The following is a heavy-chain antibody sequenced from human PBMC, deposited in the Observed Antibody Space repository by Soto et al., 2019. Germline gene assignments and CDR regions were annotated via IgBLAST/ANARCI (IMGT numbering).Heavy chain of an antibody. CDR2: IYYSGSA. CDR3: ARLGYYYDKLDH. V-gene: IGHV4-59*01. CDR1: GGSISTYY. D-gene: IGHD3-22*01. J-gene: IGHJ4*02. Sequence: SETLSLTCTVSGGSISTYYWSWIRQPPGKGLEWIGYIYYSGSADYNPSLKSRVTISVDTSKNQFSLKLNSVTAADTAVYYCARLGYYYDKLDHWGQGTLVTVSS.